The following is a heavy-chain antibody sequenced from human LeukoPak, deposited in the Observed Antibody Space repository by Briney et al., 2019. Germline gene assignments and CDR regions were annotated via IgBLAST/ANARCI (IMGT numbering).Heavy chain of an antibody. J-gene: IGHJ3*02. Sequence: SQTLSLTCTVSGGSISSGSYYWSWIRQPPGKGLEWIGYIYYSGSTNYNPSLKSRVTMSVDTSNQFSLKLSSVTAADTALYYCARGLRFLEWSHDAFDIWGQGTAVTVSS. CDR1: GGSISSGSYY. V-gene: IGHV4-61*01. CDR2: IYYSGST. CDR3: ARGLRFLEWSHDAFDI. D-gene: IGHD3-3*01.